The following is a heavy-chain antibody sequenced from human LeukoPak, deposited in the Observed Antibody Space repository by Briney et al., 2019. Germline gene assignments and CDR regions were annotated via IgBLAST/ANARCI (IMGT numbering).Heavy chain of an antibody. Sequence: GGSLRLSCAASGFTFSSYGMHWVRQAPGKGLEWVAVISYDGSNKYYADSVKGRFTISRDNSKNTLYLQMNSLRVEDTALYHCARKGLGGELGGFDSWGQGTLVTVSS. V-gene: IGHV3-30*03. CDR3: ARKGLGGELGGFDS. J-gene: IGHJ4*02. CDR1: GFTFSSYG. CDR2: ISYDGSNK. D-gene: IGHD1-7*01.